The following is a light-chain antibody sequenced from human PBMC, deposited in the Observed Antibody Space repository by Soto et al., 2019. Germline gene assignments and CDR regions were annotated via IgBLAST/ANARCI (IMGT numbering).Light chain of an antibody. Sequence: QSVLTQPPSASGTPGQRVTISCSGSSSNIRSDTVHWYQQLPGTAPKLLIYINDQRPSGVPDRFSGSKSGTSASLAISGLQADDEAIYYCLSYAGSNTLLFGGGTKLTVL. CDR2: IND. CDR1: SSNIRSDT. J-gene: IGLJ2*01. CDR3: LSYAGSNTLL. V-gene: IGLV1-44*01.